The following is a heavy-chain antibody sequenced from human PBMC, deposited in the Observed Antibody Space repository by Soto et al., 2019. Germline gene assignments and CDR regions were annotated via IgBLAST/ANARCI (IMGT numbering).Heavy chain of an antibody. D-gene: IGHD3-3*01. CDR1: GYTFTSYD. CDR3: ARVSYGTIFGVVTLGPLAFDI. Sequence: ASVKVSCKASGYTFTSYDVNWVRQATGQGLEWMGSMNPNRGNTAYAQKFQGRVTMTRNTSISTAYMELSSLRSEDTAVYYCARVSYGTIFGVVTLGPLAFDIWGQGTMVTVSS. J-gene: IGHJ3*02. V-gene: IGHV1-8*01. CDR2: MNPNRGNT.